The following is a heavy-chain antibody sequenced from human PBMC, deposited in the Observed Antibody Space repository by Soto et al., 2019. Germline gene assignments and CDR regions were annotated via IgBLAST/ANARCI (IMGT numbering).Heavy chain of an antibody. CDR3: ACIIAVAGDFDY. J-gene: IGHJ4*02. CDR2: INSDGSST. V-gene: IGHV3-74*01. D-gene: IGHD6-19*01. Sequence: EVQLVESGGGLVQPGGSLRLSCAASGFTFSSYWMHWVRQAPGKGLVWVSRINSDGSSTSYADSVKGRFTISRDKAKNTLYLQMNSLRAEDTAVYYCACIIAVAGDFDYWGQGTLVTVSS. CDR1: GFTFSSYW.